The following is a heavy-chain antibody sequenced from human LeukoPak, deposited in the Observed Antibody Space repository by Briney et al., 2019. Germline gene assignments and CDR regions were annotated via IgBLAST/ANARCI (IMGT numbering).Heavy chain of an antibody. CDR1: GYTFIDYC. CDR2: INPNSGGT. Sequence: ASMKVSCKASGYTFIDYCIRWVRQAPGQGLEWMGRINPNSGGTNYAQKFQGRVTMTSDTSISTAYMELSRLRSDDTAVYYCAKGGSTRPWSFDIWGQGTMVTVSS. V-gene: IGHV1-2*06. J-gene: IGHJ3*02. CDR3: AKGGSTRPWSFDI. D-gene: IGHD2-2*01.